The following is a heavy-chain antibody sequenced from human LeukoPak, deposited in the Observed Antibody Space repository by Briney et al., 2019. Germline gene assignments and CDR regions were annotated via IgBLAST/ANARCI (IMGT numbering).Heavy chain of an antibody. Sequence: ATVKVSCKVSGYTLTELSMHWVRQAPGKGLEWVGGFDPEDGETIYAQKFQGRVTMIEDTSTDTAYMELSSLRSEDTAVYYCATDRGGVHCSSTSCYIRDYWGQGTLLTVSS. CDR3: ATDRGGVHCSSTSCYIRDY. J-gene: IGHJ4*02. D-gene: IGHD2-2*02. CDR2: FDPEDGET. V-gene: IGHV1-24*01. CDR1: GYTLTELS.